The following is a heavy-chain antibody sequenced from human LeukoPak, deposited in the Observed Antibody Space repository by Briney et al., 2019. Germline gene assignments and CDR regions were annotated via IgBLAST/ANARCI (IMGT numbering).Heavy chain of an antibody. J-gene: IGHJ6*03. Sequence: PSETRSLTCTVSGDSISSSSFFWGWIRQPPGKGLEWIGAVYSENTYYNPSLKSRVSISVDTSKNQFSLTMSSVTAADTAVYFCARGLEVRARVGYHYYMDVWGKGTTVTVSS. V-gene: IGHV4-39*07. D-gene: IGHD1-26*01. CDR3: ARGLEVRARVGYHYYMDV. CDR2: VYSENT. CDR1: GDSISSSSFF.